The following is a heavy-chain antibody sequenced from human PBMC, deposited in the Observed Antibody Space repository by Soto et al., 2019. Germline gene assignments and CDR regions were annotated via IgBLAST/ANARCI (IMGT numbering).Heavy chain of an antibody. CDR2: IDTDGGGT. CDR3: AMVFDL. Sequence: EVQLVESGGGLVQPGGSLRVSCAASGFTLRSHMIHWVRQAPGKGLEWVSRIDTDGGGTSYADSVKGRFTISTDNAKNTVYLQLNGLRAEDTAVYYCAMVFDLWGQITVVTVSS. V-gene: IGHV3-74*01. J-gene: IGHJ5*02. CDR1: GFTLRSHM.